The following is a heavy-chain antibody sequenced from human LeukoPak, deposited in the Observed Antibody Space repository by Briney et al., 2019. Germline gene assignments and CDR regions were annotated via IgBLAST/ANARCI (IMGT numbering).Heavy chain of an antibody. Sequence: ASVKVSCKFSGYTLTELSMHWVRQAPGKGLEWMGGFDPEDGETIYAQKFQGRVTMTEDTSTDTAYMELSSLRSEDTAVYYCATTLGGSGSYLRYWGQGTLVTVSS. CDR3: ATTLGGSGSYLRY. J-gene: IGHJ4*02. CDR2: FDPEDGET. D-gene: IGHD3-10*01. V-gene: IGHV1-24*01. CDR1: GYTLTELS.